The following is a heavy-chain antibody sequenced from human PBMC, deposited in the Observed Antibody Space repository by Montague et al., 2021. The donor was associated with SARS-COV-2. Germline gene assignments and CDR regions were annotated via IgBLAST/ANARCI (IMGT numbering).Heavy chain of an antibody. CDR3: ARVSQYFEGFDS. CDR1: GGSLGNNY. J-gene: IGHJ4*02. D-gene: IGHD3-9*01. V-gene: IGHV4-34*01. CDR2: VNQSGGT. Sequence: SETLSLTCAVLGGSLGNNYWTWVHQPPGKGLEWIGEVNQSGGTTHYNPPLKGRVKISVDRSRNQMSLNLESVTAADTAVYYCARVSQYFEGFDSWGQGILVAVSS.